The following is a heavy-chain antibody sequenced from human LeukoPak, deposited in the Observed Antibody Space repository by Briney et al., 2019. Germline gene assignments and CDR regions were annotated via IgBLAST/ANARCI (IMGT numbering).Heavy chain of an antibody. CDR2: IIPILGIA. J-gene: IGHJ4*02. D-gene: IGHD3-22*01. CDR3: ARDGDYYDSSGYKPDFDY. Sequence: ASVKVSCKASGGTFSSYAISWVRQAPGQGLEWMGRIIPILGIANYAQKFQGRVTITADKSTSTAYMELSSLRSEDTAVYYCARDGDYYDSSGYKPDFDYWGQGTLVTVSS. V-gene: IGHV1-69*04. CDR1: GGTFSSYA.